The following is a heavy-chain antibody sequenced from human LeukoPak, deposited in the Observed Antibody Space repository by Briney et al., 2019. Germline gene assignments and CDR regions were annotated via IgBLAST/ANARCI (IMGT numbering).Heavy chain of an antibody. J-gene: IGHJ5*02. Sequence: ASVTVSCKASGYTFTDYYMHWVRQAPGQGLEWMGWINPNGGSTNYAQKFQGRVTMTRDTSISTAYMELGRLRSDDTAVYYCAREERDDFGANWFDPWGQGTLVTVSS. CDR2: INPNGGST. CDR3: AREERDDFGANWFDP. CDR1: GYTFTDYY. V-gene: IGHV1-2*02. D-gene: IGHD4/OR15-4a*01.